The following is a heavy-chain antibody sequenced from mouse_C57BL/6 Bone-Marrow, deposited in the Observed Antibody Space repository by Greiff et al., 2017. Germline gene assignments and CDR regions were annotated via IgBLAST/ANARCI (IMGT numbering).Heavy chain of an antibody. CDR3: ARVSSSYGYFDV. V-gene: IGHV1-26*01. CDR2: INPNNGGT. CDR1: GYTFTDYY. Sequence: EVQLQQSGPELVKPGASVKISCKASGYTFTDYYMNWVKQSHGKSLEWIGDINPNNGGTSYNQKFKGKATLTVDKSSSTAYMELRSLTSEDSAVYDCARVSSSYGYFDVWGTGTTVTVSS. D-gene: IGHD1-1*01. J-gene: IGHJ1*03.